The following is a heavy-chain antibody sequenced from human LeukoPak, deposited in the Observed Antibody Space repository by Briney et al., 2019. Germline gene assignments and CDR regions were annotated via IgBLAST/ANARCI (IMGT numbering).Heavy chain of an antibody. V-gene: IGHV4-59*08. CDR2: VYYTGTT. D-gene: IGHD3-16*01. Sequence: SETLSLTCTVSGGPLTTYYWSWIRQPPGRGLEWIGYVYYTGTTNYNPSLKSRVTISVDTSKNQFSLKLSSVTAADTAVYYCAGGPGSFDYWGQGTLVTVSS. CDR1: GGPLTTYY. J-gene: IGHJ4*02. CDR3: AGGPGSFDY.